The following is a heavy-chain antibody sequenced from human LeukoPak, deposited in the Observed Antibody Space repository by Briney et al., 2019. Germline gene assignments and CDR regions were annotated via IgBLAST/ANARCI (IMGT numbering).Heavy chain of an antibody. J-gene: IGHJ4*02. CDR2: LLRSVGRT. V-gene: IGHV3-23*01. D-gene: IGHD5-18*01. CDR1: GFTFSSYS. Sequence: PGGPLRLSCAASGFTFSSYSMSWVRQAPGKGLEWVSDLLRSVGRTYYDDSVKGRFTISRDNSKNTLYLQMNSLRADDTAVYYCAKEGYSYGLYYFDYWGQGTLVTVSS. CDR3: AKEGYSYGLYYFDY.